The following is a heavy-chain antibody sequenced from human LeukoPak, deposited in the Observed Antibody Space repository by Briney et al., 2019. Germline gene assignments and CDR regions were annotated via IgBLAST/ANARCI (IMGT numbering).Heavy chain of an antibody. D-gene: IGHD3-22*01. CDR3: AADPGYDSSGYQFDY. CDR2: IVVGSGNT. CDR1: GFTFTSSA. Sequence: SVKVSCKASGFTFTSSAMQWVLQARGQRLEWIGWIVVGSGNTNYAQKFQERVTITRDMSTSTAYMELSSLRSEDTAVYYCAADPGYDSSGYQFDYWGQGTLVTVSS. J-gene: IGHJ4*02. V-gene: IGHV1-58*02.